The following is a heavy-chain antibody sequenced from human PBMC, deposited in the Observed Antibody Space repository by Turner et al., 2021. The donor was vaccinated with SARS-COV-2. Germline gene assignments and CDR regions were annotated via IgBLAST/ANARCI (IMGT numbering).Heavy chain of an antibody. CDR2: ISYDGSNE. J-gene: IGHJ4*02. CDR1: GFTFSSYG. V-gene: IGHV3-30*18. Sequence: QVQLMESGGGVVQPGRSLRLSCAASGFTFSSYGMHWVRQDRVKVIECVAVISYDGSNEYYAVTVKSRFTNSRDYLKITRYLQMNSLGADDTGVDYCSKGESQNLDYWGQGTLVTVSS. CDR3: SKGESQNLDY.